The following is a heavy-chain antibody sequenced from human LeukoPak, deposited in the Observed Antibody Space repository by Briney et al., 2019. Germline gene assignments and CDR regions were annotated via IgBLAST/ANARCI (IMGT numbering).Heavy chain of an antibody. CDR3: ARDSTYWYDSGSSGPHYFDY. Sequence: PGGSLRLSCAASGFTVSSNYMSWVRQAPGKGLEWVSVIYSGGSTYHADSVKGRFSISRDNSKNTLYLQLNSLRAEDTSVYYCARDSTYWYDSGSSGPHYFDYWGQGTLVTVSS. J-gene: IGHJ4*02. D-gene: IGHD3-10*01. V-gene: IGHV3-53*05. CDR2: IYSGGST. CDR1: GFTVSSNY.